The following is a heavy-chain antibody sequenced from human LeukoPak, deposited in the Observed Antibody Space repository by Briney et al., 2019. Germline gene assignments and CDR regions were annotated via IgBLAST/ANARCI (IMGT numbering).Heavy chain of an antibody. J-gene: IGHJ6*02. D-gene: IGHD4/OR15-4a*01. CDR2: MNPNSGNT. CDR1: GYTFTSYD. Sequence: ASVKVSCKASGYTFTSYDINWVRQATGQGLEWMGWMNPNSGNTGYAQKFQGRVTMTRNTSISTAYMELSSLRSEDTAVYYCARSNYLNYYYYGTDVWGQGSTVTVSS. V-gene: IGHV1-8*01. CDR3: ARSNYLNYYYYGTDV.